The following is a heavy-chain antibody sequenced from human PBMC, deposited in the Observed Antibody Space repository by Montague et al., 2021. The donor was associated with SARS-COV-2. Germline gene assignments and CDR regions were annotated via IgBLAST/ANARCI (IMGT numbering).Heavy chain of an antibody. V-gene: IGHV4-34*01. CDR3: ARLGDGIVPSPILGLGPYYSFYYMDV. CDR2: ISQSGNT. D-gene: IGHD2-2*02. CDR1: GGSFSRYY. Sequence: SETRSLTCAVSGGSFSRYYWSWIRQPPGKGLEWIGEISQSGNTKXNPSLQSRVSISLDTSRNQFSLKVSSVTAADTAIYYCARLGDGIVPSPILGLGPYYSFYYMDVWGKGTTVTVSS. J-gene: IGHJ6*03.